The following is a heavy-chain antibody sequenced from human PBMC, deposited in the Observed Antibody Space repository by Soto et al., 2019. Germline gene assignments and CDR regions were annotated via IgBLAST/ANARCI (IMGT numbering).Heavy chain of an antibody. J-gene: IGHJ6*02. CDR3: ARDALLRGYSYGYYYYGMDV. V-gene: IGHV3-33*01. CDR2: IWYDGSNK. CDR1: GFTFSSYG. Sequence: QVQLVESGGGVVQPGRSLRLSCAASGFTFSSYGMHWFRQAPGKGLEWVAVIWYDGSNKYYADSVKGRFTISRDNSKNTLYLQMNSLRAEDTAVYYCARDALLRGYSYGYYYYGMDVWGQGTTVTVSS. D-gene: IGHD5-18*01.